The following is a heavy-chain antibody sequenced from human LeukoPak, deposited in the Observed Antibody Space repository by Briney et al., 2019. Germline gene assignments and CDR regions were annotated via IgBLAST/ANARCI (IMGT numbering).Heavy chain of an antibody. CDR2: INPNSGGT. CDR1: GYTFTGYY. V-gene: IGHV1-2*02. D-gene: IGHD3-22*01. Sequence: GASVEVSCKASGYTFTGYYMHWVRQAPGQGLEWMGWINPNSGGTNYAQKFQGRVTMTRDTSISTAYMELSRLRSDDTAVYYCATDYYDSSGPLDPWGQGTLVTVSS. J-gene: IGHJ5*02. CDR3: ATDYYDSSGPLDP.